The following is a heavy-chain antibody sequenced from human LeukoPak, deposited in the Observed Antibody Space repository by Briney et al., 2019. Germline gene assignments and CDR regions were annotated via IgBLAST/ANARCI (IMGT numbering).Heavy chain of an antibody. Sequence: EPGGSLRLSCAASGFTFSNYAMDWVRQVPGKGLEWVAVLWYDGSNKYYADSVKGRFTISRDNSKNTLYLQMNSLRAEDTAVYYCAKSTTVTTQQRGYFDYWGQGTLVTVSS. CDR3: AKSTTVTTQQRGYFDY. V-gene: IGHV3-30*02. CDR1: GFTFSNYA. D-gene: IGHD4-11*01. J-gene: IGHJ4*02. CDR2: LWYDGSNK.